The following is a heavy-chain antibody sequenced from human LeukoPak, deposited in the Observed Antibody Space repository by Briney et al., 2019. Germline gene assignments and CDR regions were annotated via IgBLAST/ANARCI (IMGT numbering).Heavy chain of an antibody. CDR3: TSGLSVLRSNNTPVDY. Sequence: PGGSVRLSCAASGFTFSDYYINWIRQAPGMGLEWVAYLSSGGSMIYYADSVKGRFTISRDNAKNSVYLQMNSLKTEDTAVYYCTSGLSVLRSNNTPVDYWGQGTLVTVSS. J-gene: IGHJ4*02. V-gene: IGHV3-11*01. CDR1: GFTFSDYY. D-gene: IGHD4-17*01. CDR2: LSSGGSMI.